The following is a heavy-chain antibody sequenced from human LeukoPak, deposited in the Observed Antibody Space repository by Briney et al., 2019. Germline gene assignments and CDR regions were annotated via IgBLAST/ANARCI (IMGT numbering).Heavy chain of an antibody. CDR2: IYPGDSDT. CDR3: ARRRDWAGAFDI. Sequence: GESLKISCNGSGYXFTSYWICWVRQMPGKGLEWTGIIYPGDSDTRYSPSFQGQVTISADKSISTAYLQWSSLKASDTAMYYCARRRDWAGAFDIWGQGTMVTVSS. V-gene: IGHV5-51*01. D-gene: IGHD2-21*01. CDR1: GYXFTSYW. J-gene: IGHJ3*02.